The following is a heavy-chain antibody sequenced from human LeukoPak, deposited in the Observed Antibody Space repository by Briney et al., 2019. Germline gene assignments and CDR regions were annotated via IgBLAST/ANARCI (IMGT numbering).Heavy chain of an antibody. D-gene: IGHD5-12*01. V-gene: IGHV3-21*01. J-gene: IGHJ4*02. CDR1: GFTFSSYS. CDR3: PRDLVATTAG. CDR2: ISSSSSYI. Sequence: GGSLRLSCAASGFTFSSYSVNWVRRAPGRGLEWVSSISSSSSYIYYADSVRGRFPISRDNAKNSLYLQLNSLRAEDTAVYYCPRDLVATTAGWGQGNLGTASS.